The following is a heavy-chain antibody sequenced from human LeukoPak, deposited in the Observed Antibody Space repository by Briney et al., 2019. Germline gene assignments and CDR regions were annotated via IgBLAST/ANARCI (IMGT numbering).Heavy chain of an antibody. CDR2: ISAYNGNT. V-gene: IGHV1-18*01. D-gene: IGHD6-19*01. J-gene: IGHJ4*02. CDR3: ARDLGIAVAGSGY. CDR1: GYTFTSYG. Sequence: ASVKLSCKASGYTFTSYGMSWVRQAPGQGLEWMGWISAYNGNTNYAQKLQGRVTITTDTSTSTAYMELRSLRSENTAVYYCARDLGIAVAGSGYWGQGTLVTVSS.